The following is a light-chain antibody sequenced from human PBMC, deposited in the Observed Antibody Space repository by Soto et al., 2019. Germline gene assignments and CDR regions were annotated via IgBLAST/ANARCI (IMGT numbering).Light chain of an antibody. CDR2: GAS. V-gene: IGKV3-20*01. J-gene: IGKJ4*01. CDR1: QSVSSSY. Sequence: EIVLTQSPGTLSLSPGERATLSCRASQSVSSSYLAWYQQKPGQAPRLLIYGASSRATGIPDRFSGSGSGTHFTLTISRLEPEDFAVNYCQQYGRSPPFTFGGGTKVEIK. CDR3: QQYGRSPPFT.